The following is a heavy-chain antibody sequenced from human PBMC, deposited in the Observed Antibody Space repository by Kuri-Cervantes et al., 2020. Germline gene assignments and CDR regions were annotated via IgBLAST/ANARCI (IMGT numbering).Heavy chain of an antibody. J-gene: IGHJ6*04. CDR3: ARESIGYYYDSSGHVLDV. CDR1: GYTFTGYY. V-gene: IGHV1-18*04. Sequence: ASVKVSCKASGYTFTGYYMHWVRQAPGQGLEWMGWISAYNGNTNYAQKLQGRVTMTTDTSTSTAYMELSSLRSEDTAVYYCARESIGYYYDSSGHVLDVWGKGTTVTVSS. D-gene: IGHD3-22*01. CDR2: ISAYNGNT.